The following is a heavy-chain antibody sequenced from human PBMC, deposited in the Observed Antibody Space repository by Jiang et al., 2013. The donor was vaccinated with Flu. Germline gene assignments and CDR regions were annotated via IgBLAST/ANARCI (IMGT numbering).Heavy chain of an antibody. D-gene: IGHD3/OR15-3a*01. J-gene: IGHJ4*02. CDR1: GFDFNDFA. CDR3: VKHQPFSDFWTGYFDY. Sequence: VQLVESGGGLVQPGGSLRLSCSGSGFDFNDFAIFWVRQAPGKGLEYVSAISSEGRAPYYADSVRGRFTISRDHSKVYLQMSSLGPEDTAVYYCVKHQPFSDFWTGYFDYWGQGTLVTVS. CDR2: ISSEGRAP. V-gene: IGHV3-64D*06.